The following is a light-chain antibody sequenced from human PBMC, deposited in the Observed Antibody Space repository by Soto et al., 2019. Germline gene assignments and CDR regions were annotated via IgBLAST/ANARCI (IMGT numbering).Light chain of an antibody. J-gene: IGKJ2*03. Sequence: EMVMTQSPATLSVSPGERASLSCRASQSVGSNLAWYQQTAGQAPRLLIYGASTRATGIPARFSGSVSGTEFTLTISSLQSEDFAVYSCQQYTNWPYSFGQGTKLEIK. CDR2: GAS. V-gene: IGKV3-15*01. CDR3: QQYTNWPYS. CDR1: QSVGSN.